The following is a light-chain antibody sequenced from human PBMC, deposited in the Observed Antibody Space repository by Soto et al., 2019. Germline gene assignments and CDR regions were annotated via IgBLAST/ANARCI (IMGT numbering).Light chain of an antibody. Sequence: EIVLTQSPVTLSLSPGERATLSCRASENVRTFVDWYQQKPGQAPRILIYGASNRDTGIPDRFSGSGSGTDFTLTISSLEPEDFQVYYCQQYGSSPWTFGQGTKVDIK. V-gene: IGKV3-20*01. CDR1: ENVRTF. CDR2: GAS. J-gene: IGKJ1*01. CDR3: QQYGSSPWT.